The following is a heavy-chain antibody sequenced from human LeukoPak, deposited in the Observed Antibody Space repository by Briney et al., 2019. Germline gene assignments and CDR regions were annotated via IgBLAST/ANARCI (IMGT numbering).Heavy chain of an antibody. D-gene: IGHD5-12*01. V-gene: IGHV1-69*04. CDR1: GGTFSSYA. J-gene: IGHJ4*02. CDR3: ARGNYRWLPNY. CDR2: IIPILGIA. Sequence: GSSVKVSCKASGGTFSSYAISWVRQAPGQGLEWMGRIIPILGIANYAQKFQGRVTITADKSTSTAYMELSSLRSEDTAVYYCARGNYRWLPNYWGQGTLVTVSS.